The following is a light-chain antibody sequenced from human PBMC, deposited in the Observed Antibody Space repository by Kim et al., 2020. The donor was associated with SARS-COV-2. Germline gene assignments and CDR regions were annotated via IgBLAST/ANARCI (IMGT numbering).Light chain of an antibody. CDR1: QNIYNS. J-gene: IGKJ1*01. CDR3: QQYNPYAT. Sequence: DIQVTQSPSTLSASVGDRVTITCRTSQNIYNSLAWYQQKPGKPPKLLISETSTLKSGVPSRFSGSGSGTEFILTISSLQPDDFATYYCQQYNPYATFGQGTKVDIK. CDR2: ETS. V-gene: IGKV1-5*03.